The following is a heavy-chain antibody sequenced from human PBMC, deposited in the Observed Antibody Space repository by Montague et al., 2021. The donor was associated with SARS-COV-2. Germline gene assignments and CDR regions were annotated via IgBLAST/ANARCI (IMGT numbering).Heavy chain of an antibody. J-gene: IGHJ6*01. CDR3: TLLQEHL. Sequence: LSLTCTVSGGSISSYYWSWIRQPPGKGLEWVAVIWYDGSNKYYADSVKGRFTISRDNSKNTLYLQMNSLHQGPIGLPPGTLLQEHLWG. CDR1: GGSISSYY. V-gene: IGHV3-33*08. CDR2: IWYDGSNK.